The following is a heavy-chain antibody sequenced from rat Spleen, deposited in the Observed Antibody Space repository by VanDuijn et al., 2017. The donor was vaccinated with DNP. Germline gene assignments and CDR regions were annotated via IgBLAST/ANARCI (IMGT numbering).Heavy chain of an antibody. J-gene: IGHJ2*01. Sequence: EVQFQESGPGLVKSSQSLSLTCSVTGYSITSNYWAWIRKFPGNKMEWMGYINYSGTTAYNPSLRSRISITRDTSKNQFFLQLNSIIAEDTATYYCARWTTGFDYWGQGVMVTVSS. CDR1: GYSITSNY. CDR3: ARWTTGFDY. D-gene: IGHD1-4*01. V-gene: IGHV3-1*01. CDR2: INYSGTT.